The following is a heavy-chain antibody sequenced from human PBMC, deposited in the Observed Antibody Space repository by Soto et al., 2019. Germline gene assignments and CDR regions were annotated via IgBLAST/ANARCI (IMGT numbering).Heavy chain of an antibody. CDR2: INHSGST. J-gene: IGHJ6*02. Sequence: PSETLFLTCAVYGGSFSGYYWSWVRQPPGKGLEWIGEINHSGSTNYNPSLKSRVTISVDTSKNQFSLKLSSVTAADTAVYYCARARVTTGLYYYYYGMDVWGQGTTVTVSS. CDR3: ARARVTTGLYYYYYGMDV. D-gene: IGHD4-17*01. V-gene: IGHV4-34*01. CDR1: GGSFSGYY.